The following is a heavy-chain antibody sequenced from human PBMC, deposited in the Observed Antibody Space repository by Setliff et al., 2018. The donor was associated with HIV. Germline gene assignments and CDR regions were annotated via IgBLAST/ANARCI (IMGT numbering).Heavy chain of an antibody. Sequence: GESLKISCKGSGYSFTDYWIGWVRLMPGKGPEWMGIISPGDSETRYNPSFQGQVTISADKSISTAYLQWSSLKASDTAMYYCARTDYGGNWGAFDIWGQGTLVTVSS. CDR1: GYSFTDYW. J-gene: IGHJ3*02. CDR2: ISPGDSET. V-gene: IGHV5-51*01. CDR3: ARTDYGGNWGAFDI. D-gene: IGHD4-17*01.